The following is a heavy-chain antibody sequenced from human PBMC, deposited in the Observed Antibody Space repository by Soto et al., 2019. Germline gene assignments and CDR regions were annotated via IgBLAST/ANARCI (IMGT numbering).Heavy chain of an antibody. J-gene: IGHJ3*02. CDR2: IYHTGRT. CDR1: NTSISSSNW. CDR3: VRDEAHYDILTGSSLGSAFDI. V-gene: IGHV4-4*02. Sequence: QVQLQASGPSLVTPSGTLSLTCVITNTSISSSNWWSWVRQAPGKGLEWIGEIYHTGRTNYAPSLKSRVTMSIDKSNNRFSLRLTSLTAADTAGYYCVRDEAHYDILTGSSLGSAFDIWGQGTMVTVSS. D-gene: IGHD3-9*01.